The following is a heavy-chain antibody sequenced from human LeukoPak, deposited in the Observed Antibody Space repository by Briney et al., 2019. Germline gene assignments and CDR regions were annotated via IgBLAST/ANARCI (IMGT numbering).Heavy chain of an antibody. V-gene: IGHV4-61*01. CDR2: IYYSGST. D-gene: IGHD2-8*02. J-gene: IGHJ4*02. CDR3: ARHYCTGGACYFDD. Sequence: SETLSLTCTVSGGSVSSGSYYWSWIRQPPGKGLEWIGYIYYSGSTNYNPSLKSRVSISVDTSNNQFSLKLSSLTAADTAVYFCARHYCTGGACYFDDWGQGTLVTVSS. CDR1: GGSVSSGSYY.